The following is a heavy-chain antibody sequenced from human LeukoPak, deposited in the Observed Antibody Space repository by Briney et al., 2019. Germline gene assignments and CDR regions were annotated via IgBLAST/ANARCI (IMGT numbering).Heavy chain of an antibody. V-gene: IGHV1-2*02. CDR3: ARGGHRRYYYTSGSAFDP. CDR2: INPHSGGT. Sequence: ASVKVSCKASGYTFTDYYMHWVRQAPGQGLEWMGWINPHSGGTDHAQKFQGRVTMTRDTSISTAYMELSRLRSDDTAVYYCARGGHRRYYYTSGSAFDPWGQGTLVTVSS. J-gene: IGHJ5*02. CDR1: GYTFTDYY. D-gene: IGHD3-10*01.